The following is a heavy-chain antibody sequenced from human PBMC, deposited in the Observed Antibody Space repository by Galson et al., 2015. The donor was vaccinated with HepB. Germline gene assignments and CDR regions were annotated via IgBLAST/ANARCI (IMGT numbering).Heavy chain of an antibody. CDR2: IYYSGST. J-gene: IGHJ6*02. D-gene: IGHD3-22*01. V-gene: IGHV4-61*01. CDR1: GGSVSSGSYY. CDR3: ARDRGPDNSSGYYSPYYYYGLHV. Sequence: SETLSLTCTVSGGSVSSGSYYWSWIRQPPGKGLEWIGYIYYSGSTNYNPSLKRRVTISLDTSKNQISLKLSSVTAVDTAVYYCARDRGPDNSSGYYSPYYYYGLHVWGQGTTVTVSS.